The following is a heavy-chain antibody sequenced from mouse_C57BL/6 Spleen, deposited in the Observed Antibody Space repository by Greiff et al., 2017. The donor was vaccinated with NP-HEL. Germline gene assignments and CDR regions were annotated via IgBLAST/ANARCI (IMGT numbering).Heavy chain of an antibody. CDR1: GYAFSSYW. J-gene: IGHJ4*01. CDR3: AREDTTVVGGYYAMDY. Sequence: QVQLQQSGAELVKPGASVKISCKASGYAFSSYWMNWVKQRPGKGLEWIGQIYPGDGDTNYNGKFKGKATLTADKSSSTAYMQLSSLTSEDSAVYFCAREDTTVVGGYYAMDYWGQGTSVTVSS. V-gene: IGHV1-80*01. CDR2: IYPGDGDT. D-gene: IGHD1-1*01.